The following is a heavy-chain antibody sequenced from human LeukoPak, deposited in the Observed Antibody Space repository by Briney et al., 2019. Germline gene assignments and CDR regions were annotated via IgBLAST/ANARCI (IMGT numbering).Heavy chain of an antibody. J-gene: IGHJ4*02. CDR1: GYTFTING. CDR3: ARDLSGSYYPYFDY. D-gene: IGHD1-26*01. CDR2: ISAYSGNT. Sequence: ASVKVSCKASGYTFTINGISWVRQAPGQGLEWMGWISAYSGNTNYAQKLQGRVTMTTATSTAYMELRSLRSDDTAVYYCARDLSGSYYPYFDYWGQGTLVTVSS. V-gene: IGHV1-18*01.